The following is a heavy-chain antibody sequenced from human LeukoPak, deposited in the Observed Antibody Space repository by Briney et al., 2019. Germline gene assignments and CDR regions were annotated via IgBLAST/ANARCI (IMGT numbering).Heavy chain of an antibody. Sequence: GGSLRLSCAASGFTFSSHAMHWVRQAPGKGLEYVSGINSNGGSTYYANSVKGRFTISRDNSKNTLYLQMGSLRAEDMAVYYCARVSVVAGNDYWGQGTLVTVSS. CDR1: GFTFSSHA. V-gene: IGHV3-64*01. J-gene: IGHJ4*02. D-gene: IGHD6-19*01. CDR2: INSNGGST. CDR3: ARVSVVAGNDY.